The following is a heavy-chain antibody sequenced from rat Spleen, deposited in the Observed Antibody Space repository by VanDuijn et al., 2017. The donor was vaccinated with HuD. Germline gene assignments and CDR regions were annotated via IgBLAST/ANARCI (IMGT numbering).Heavy chain of an antibody. J-gene: IGHJ2*01. CDR3: ARHDNSGYYFDY. Sequence: EVQLVESGGGLVQPGRSLKLSCAASGFTFSNYGMHWVRPAPTAGLEGVATISISGGSTYYRDSVKGRFTVSRDNAKSTLYLQMDSLRSEDTATYYCARHDNSGYYFDYWGQGVMVTVSS. CDR1: GFTFSNYG. CDR2: ISISGGST. V-gene: IGHV5-19*01. D-gene: IGHD4-3*01.